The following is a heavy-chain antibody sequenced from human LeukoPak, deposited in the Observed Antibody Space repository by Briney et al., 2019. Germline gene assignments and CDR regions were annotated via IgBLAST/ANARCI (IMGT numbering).Heavy chain of an antibody. CDR2: IYYSGSS. V-gene: IGHV4-59*01. CDR1: GGSISSCY. Sequence: SETLSLTCTVSGGSISSCYWSWIRQPPGKGLEWFGYIYYSGSSNYNPSLESRVTISVDTYKIQFSLKLCYVTAADTAVYYCARTYDFLSGPTNWFDPWGQGTLVTVSS. CDR3: ARTYDFLSGPTNWFDP. J-gene: IGHJ5*02. D-gene: IGHD3-3*01.